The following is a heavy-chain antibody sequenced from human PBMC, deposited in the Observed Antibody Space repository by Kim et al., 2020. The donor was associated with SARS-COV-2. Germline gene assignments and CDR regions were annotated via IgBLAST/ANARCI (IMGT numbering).Heavy chain of an antibody. Sequence: GGSLRLSCAASGFTVSSNYMSWVRQAPGKGLEWVSVIYSGGSTYYADSVKGRFTISRDNSKNTLYLQMNSLRAEDTAVYYCARDSYYDFWSGYGDYYYYMDVWGKGTTVTVSS. J-gene: IGHJ6*03. CDR3: ARDSYYDFWSGYGDYYYYMDV. V-gene: IGHV3-66*01. D-gene: IGHD3-3*01. CDR2: IYSGGST. CDR1: GFTVSSNY.